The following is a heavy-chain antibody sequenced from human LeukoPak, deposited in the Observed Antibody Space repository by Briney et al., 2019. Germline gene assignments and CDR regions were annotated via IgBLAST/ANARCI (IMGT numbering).Heavy chain of an antibody. V-gene: IGHV1-46*01. CDR1: GYTFTSYY. CDR3: ARGSGWYILDY. D-gene: IGHD6-19*01. J-gene: IGHJ4*02. CDR2: TSPSGGST. Sequence: ASVKVSCKASGYTFTSYYMHWVRQAPGQGLEWMGITSPSGGSTSYAQKFQGRVTMTRDTSTSTVYMELSSLRSEDTAVYYCARGSGWYILDYWGQGTLVTVSS.